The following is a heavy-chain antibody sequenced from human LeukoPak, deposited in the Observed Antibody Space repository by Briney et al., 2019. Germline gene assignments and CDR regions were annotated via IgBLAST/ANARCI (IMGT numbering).Heavy chain of an antibody. CDR2: ISGSGGST. CDR1: GITLSNYG. Sequence: GGSLRLSCAVSGITLSNYGMSWVRQAPGKGLEWVAGISGSGGSTYYADSVKGRFTISRDNSKNTLYLQMNSLRAEDTAVYYCAKGIAAAGTVIDYWGQGTLVTVSS. CDR3: AKGIAAAGTVIDY. V-gene: IGHV3-23*01. J-gene: IGHJ4*02. D-gene: IGHD6-13*01.